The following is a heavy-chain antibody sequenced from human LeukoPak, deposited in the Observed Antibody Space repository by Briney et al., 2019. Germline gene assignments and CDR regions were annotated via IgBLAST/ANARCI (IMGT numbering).Heavy chain of an antibody. V-gene: IGHV3-7*04. CDR1: GFSVSNNY. J-gene: IGHJ4*02. CDR3: ARDKYGAYFDS. CDR2: IKQDGSEK. Sequence: GGSLRLSCAASGFSVSNNYMSWVRQAPGKGLEWVASIKQDGSEKYYVDSVKGRFTISRDNAKNSLYLQMNSLRVEDTAVYYCARDKYGAYFDSWGQGILVTVSS. D-gene: IGHD4-17*01.